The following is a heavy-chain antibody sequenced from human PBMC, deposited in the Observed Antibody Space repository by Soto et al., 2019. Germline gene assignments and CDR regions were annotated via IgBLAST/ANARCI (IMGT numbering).Heavy chain of an antibody. Sequence: ASVKVSCKASGYSFTDYYIHWLRQAPGQGLEWLGRINPKSGGTSTAQKFQGWVTMTTDTSISKASMELTRLTSDDTAIYYCARDDSTDCANGVCSFFYQQDMDVWG. J-gene: IGHJ6*02. CDR2: INPKSGGT. CDR1: GYSFTDYY. CDR3: ARDDSTDCANGVCSFFYQQDMDV. V-gene: IGHV1-2*04. D-gene: IGHD2-8*01.